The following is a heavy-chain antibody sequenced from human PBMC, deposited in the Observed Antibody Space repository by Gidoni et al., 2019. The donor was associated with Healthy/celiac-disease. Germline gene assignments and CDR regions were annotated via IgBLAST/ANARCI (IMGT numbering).Heavy chain of an antibody. J-gene: IGHJ5*02. D-gene: IGHD5-12*01. V-gene: IGHV1-8*01. CDR3: ARTPYSGYDYTNWFDP. CDR1: GYTFTSYD. Sequence: QVQLVQSGAEVKKPGASVKVSCKASGYTFTSYDINWVRQATGQGLEWMGWMNPNSGNTGYAQKFQGRVTMTRNTSISTAYMELSSLRSEDTAVYYCARTPYSGYDYTNWFDPWGQGTLVTVSS. CDR2: MNPNSGNT.